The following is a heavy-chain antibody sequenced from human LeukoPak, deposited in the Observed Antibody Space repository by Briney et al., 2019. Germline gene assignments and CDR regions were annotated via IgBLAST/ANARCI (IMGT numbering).Heavy chain of an antibody. D-gene: IGHD5-12*01. J-gene: IGHJ4*02. Sequence: GGSLRLSCAASGFTFSGHGMHWVRQAPGKGLEWVAVIWYDGSQKYYADSVKGRFTISRDNSKNTLFLQMNSLRAEDTAVYHCARYTSGSDFDYWGQGTLVTVSS. CDR1: GFTFSGHG. CDR2: IWYDGSQK. V-gene: IGHV3-33*01. CDR3: ARYTSGSDFDY.